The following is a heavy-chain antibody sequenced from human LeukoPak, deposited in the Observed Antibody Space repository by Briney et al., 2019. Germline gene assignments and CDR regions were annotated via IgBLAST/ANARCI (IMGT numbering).Heavy chain of an antibody. J-gene: IGHJ3*02. CDR3: ARGSSSWLLAYDAFDI. D-gene: IGHD6-13*01. CDR2: INPNSGGT. V-gene: IGHV1-2*02. CDR1: GYTFTGYY. Sequence: ASVKVSCKASGYTFTGYYMHWVRQAPGQGLEWMGWINPNSGGTNYAQKFQGRVTMTRDTSISTAYMELSRLRSDDTAVYYCARGSSSWLLAYDAFDIWGQGTMVTVSS.